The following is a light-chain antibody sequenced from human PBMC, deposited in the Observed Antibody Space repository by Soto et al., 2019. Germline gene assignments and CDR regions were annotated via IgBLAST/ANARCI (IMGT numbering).Light chain of an antibody. CDR1: SSNIGSNT. CDR2: SNN. Sequence: VLTQPPSASGTPGQRVTISCSGSSSNIGSNTVNWYQQLPGTAPKLLIYSNNQRPSGVPDRFSGSKSGTSASLAISGLQSEDEADYYCAAWDDSLNGHVFGTGTKVPVL. J-gene: IGLJ1*01. CDR3: AAWDDSLNGHV. V-gene: IGLV1-44*01.